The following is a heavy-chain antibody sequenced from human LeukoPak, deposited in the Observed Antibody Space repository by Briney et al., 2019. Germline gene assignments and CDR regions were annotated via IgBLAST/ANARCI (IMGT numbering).Heavy chain of an antibody. Sequence: ASVKVSCKASGYTFTSYDINWVRQATGQGLEWMGWMNPNSGDTGYAQKFQGRVTMTRNTSTSTAYMELSSLRSEDTAVYYCARDTAEVINSYDDYWGQGTLVTVSS. V-gene: IGHV1-8*01. J-gene: IGHJ4*02. CDR1: GYTFTSYD. CDR2: MNPNSGDT. CDR3: ARDTAEVINSYDDY. D-gene: IGHD5-18*01.